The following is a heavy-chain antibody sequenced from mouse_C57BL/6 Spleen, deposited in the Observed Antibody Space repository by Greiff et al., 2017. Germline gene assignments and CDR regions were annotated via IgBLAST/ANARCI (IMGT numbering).Heavy chain of an antibody. CDR3: ARGPGAMEH. Sequence: QVQLQQPGAELVRPGSSVKLSCKASGYTFTSYWMDWVKQRPGQGLEWIGNIYPSDSETHYNQKFKDKATLTVDKSSSTAYMQLSSLTSEDSAVYYCARGPGAMEHWGQGISVTVSS. J-gene: IGHJ4*01. CDR2: IYPSDSET. V-gene: IGHV1-61*01. CDR1: GYTFTSYW.